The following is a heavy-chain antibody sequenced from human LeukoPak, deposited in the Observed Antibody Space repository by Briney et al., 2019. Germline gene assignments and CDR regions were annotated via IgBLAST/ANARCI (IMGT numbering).Heavy chain of an antibody. J-gene: IGHJ4*02. CDR1: GGSISSGSYY. CDR2: IYTSGST. Sequence: PSQTLSLTCTVSGGSISSGSYYWNWIRQPAGKGLEWIGRIYTSGSTNYNPSLKSRVTISVDTSKNQFSLKLSSVTAADTAVYYCARHGYSSSWYIDYWGQGTLVTVSS. V-gene: IGHV4-61*02. CDR3: ARHGYSSSWYIDY. D-gene: IGHD6-13*01.